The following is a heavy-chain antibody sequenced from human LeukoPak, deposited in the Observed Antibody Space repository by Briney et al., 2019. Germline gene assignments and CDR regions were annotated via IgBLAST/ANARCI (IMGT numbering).Heavy chain of an antibody. CDR2: ISRDGSTV. Sequence: GGSLRLSCAGSGFTFRNYEMSWVRQAPGKGLEWVSHISRDGSTVYYRDSVKGRFTIFRDNVKNSLYLHMNSLRVEDTGVYYCARDLGDWYSSGFDDWGQGSLVIVSS. V-gene: IGHV3-48*03. CDR1: GFTFRNYE. D-gene: IGHD3-10*01. J-gene: IGHJ4*02. CDR3: ARDLGDWYSSGFDD.